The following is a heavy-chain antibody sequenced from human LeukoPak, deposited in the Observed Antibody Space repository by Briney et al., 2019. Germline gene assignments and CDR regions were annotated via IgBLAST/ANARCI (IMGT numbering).Heavy chain of an antibody. Sequence: GGSLRLSCAASGFTFSSYAMSWVRQAPGKGLEWVSAISGSGGSTYYADSVKGRFTISRDNSKNTLYLQMNSLRAEDTAVYYCAKVRLHYDFAKLLFDYWGQGTLVTVSS. CDR1: GFTFSSYA. J-gene: IGHJ4*02. D-gene: IGHD3-22*01. V-gene: IGHV3-23*01. CDR3: AKVRLHYDFAKLLFDY. CDR2: ISGSGGST.